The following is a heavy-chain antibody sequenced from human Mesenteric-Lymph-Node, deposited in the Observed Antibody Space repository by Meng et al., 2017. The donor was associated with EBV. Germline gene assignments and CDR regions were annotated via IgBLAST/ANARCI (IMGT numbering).Heavy chain of an antibody. CDR1: GFTFSSYA. Sequence: QLQLGESVGAVVQPGRSLSLSCDSSGFTFSSYAMHWVRQAPGKGLEWVAVISYDGSNEFYADSVKGRFTISRDNSKNSVYLQMNSLRPEDTALYYCVKQALVGAFEYWGQGTLVTVSS. J-gene: IGHJ4*02. V-gene: IGHV3-30-3*02. CDR2: ISYDGSNE. CDR3: VKQALVGAFEY. D-gene: IGHD1-26*01.